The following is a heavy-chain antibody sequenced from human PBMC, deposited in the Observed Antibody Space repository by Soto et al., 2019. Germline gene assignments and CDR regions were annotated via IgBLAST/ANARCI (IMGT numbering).Heavy chain of an antibody. Sequence: SVKVSCKVSGSRFSNYVISWVRQAPGHGLEWLGRIIPIFNSTKYAQSFQGRVTITADKSTSTASLELSSLRSDDTAVYYCAREGRGKKAGYNGLVSLGYWGQGTLVTV. D-gene: IGHD2-2*02. CDR3: AREGRGKKAGYNGLVSLGY. J-gene: IGHJ4*02. CDR2: IIPIFNST. CDR1: GSRFSNYV. V-gene: IGHV1-69*06.